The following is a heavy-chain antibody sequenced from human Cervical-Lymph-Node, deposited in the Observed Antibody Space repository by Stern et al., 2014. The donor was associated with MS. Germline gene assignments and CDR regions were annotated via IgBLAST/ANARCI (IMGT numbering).Heavy chain of an antibody. Sequence: QVQLGQSGPGLVKPSQTLSLTCSVSGDSISSGGYYWSWIRQPPGKGLEWLGYIYHSGSSYYNPSLKSRVTISVDTSKNQFSLKVSSVTAADTAVYYCARSLWFYGMDVWGQGTTVTVSS. CDR2: IYHSGSS. V-gene: IGHV4-31*03. D-gene: IGHD3-10*01. CDR1: GDSISSGGYY. J-gene: IGHJ6*02. CDR3: ARSLWFYGMDV.